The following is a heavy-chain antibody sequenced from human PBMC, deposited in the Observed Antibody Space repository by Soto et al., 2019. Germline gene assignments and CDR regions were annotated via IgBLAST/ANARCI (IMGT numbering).Heavy chain of an antibody. CDR3: ARGLTVYSAVLHYFHAMDV. CDR2: FIPMFGTA. Sequence: GASVKVSCKVSGGTFKSYAISWLRQAPGQGLEWMGGFIPMFGTANYARDFEGRVTITADESTSTVYMELSSLRSEDTAIFFCARGLTVYSAVLHYFHAMDVWGQGTTVTVSS. J-gene: IGHJ6*02. CDR1: GGTFKSYA. V-gene: IGHV1-69*13. D-gene: IGHD2-15*01.